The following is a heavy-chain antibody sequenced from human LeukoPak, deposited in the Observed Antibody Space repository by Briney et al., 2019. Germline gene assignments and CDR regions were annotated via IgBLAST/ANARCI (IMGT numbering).Heavy chain of an antibody. Sequence: PSETLSLTCTVSGGSISSGGYYWSWIRQHPGKGLEWIGYIYYSGSTYYNPSLKSRVTISVDTSKNQFSLKLSSVTAADTAVYYCASSMEWELPDAFDIWGRGTMVTVSS. CDR1: GGSISSGGYY. CDR3: ASSMEWELPDAFDI. J-gene: IGHJ3*02. D-gene: IGHD1-26*01. CDR2: IYYSGST. V-gene: IGHV4-31*03.